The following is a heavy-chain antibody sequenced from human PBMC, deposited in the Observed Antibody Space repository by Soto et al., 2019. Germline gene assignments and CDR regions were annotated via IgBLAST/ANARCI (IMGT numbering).Heavy chain of an antibody. D-gene: IGHD2-8*01. V-gene: IGHV4-4*07. Sequence: QVQLQESGPRLVKPSETLSLTCTVSGDSMTNYYWARIRQPAGKGLEWIGRIFGLGYTNYNPSLKSRVILSVDTSKSQFSLKLTSVTAADTAVYYCVRECDYSDNNGHPLFDYWGQGTLVSVSS. CDR3: VRECDYSDNNGHPLFDY. CDR1: GDSMTNYY. CDR2: IFGLGYT. J-gene: IGHJ4*02.